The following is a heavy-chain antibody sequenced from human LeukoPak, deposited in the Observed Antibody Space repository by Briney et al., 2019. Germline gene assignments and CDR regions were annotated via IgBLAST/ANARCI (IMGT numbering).Heavy chain of an antibody. CDR2: INHSGST. J-gene: IGHJ4*02. Sequence: PSETLSLTCAVYGGSFSGYYWSWIRQPPGKGLEWVGEINHSGSTNYNPSLKSRVTISVDTSKNQFSLKLSSVTAADTAVYYCARGTLKYPGGYSDGLAFWGQGTLVTVSS. D-gene: IGHD5-18*01. CDR3: ARGTLKYPGGYSDGLAF. CDR1: GGSFSGYY. V-gene: IGHV4-34*01.